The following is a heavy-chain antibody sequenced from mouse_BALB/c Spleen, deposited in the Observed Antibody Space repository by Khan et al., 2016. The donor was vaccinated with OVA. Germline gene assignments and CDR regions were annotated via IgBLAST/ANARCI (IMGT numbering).Heavy chain of an antibody. CDR3: TRHYYYYDSEGFAY. Sequence: EVELVESGGDLVKPGGSLKLSCAASGFTFSTYGMSWVSQTPDKRLEWVATVSTGGSYTYYQDSVKGRFTISRDKAKNTLYLQMSGLKSEDTAMVYCTRHYYYYDSEGFAYWGQGTLVTVSA. V-gene: IGHV5-6*01. D-gene: IGHD1-1*01. CDR2: VSTGGSYT. J-gene: IGHJ3*01. CDR1: GFTFSTYG.